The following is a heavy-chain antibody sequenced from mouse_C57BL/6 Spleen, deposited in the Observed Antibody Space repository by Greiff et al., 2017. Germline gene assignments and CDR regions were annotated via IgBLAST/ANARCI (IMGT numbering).Heavy chain of an antibody. CDR1: GFSFNTYS. J-gene: IGHJ3*01. CDR3: GSHGFAY. CDR2: IRSKSNNYAT. V-gene: IGHV10-1*01. Sequence: EVQLVESGGGLVQPKGSLKLSCAASGFSFNTYSMNWVRQAPGKGLEWVALIRSKSNNYATYYADSVKDRFTISRDDSEIMLYLQMNNLKTEDTAMYYCGSHGFAYWGQGTLVTVSA.